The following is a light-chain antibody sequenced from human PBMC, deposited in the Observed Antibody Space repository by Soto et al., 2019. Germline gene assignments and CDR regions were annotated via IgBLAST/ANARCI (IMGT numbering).Light chain of an antibody. J-gene: IGKJ1*01. Sequence: EIVLTQSPGTLSLSPWERAALSCRASQSVSSSYLAWYQQKPGQAPRLLIYGVSTRATDIPDRFSGSGSGTDFTLTISRLEPEDFAVYYCQQYGTSPWTFGQGTKVDIK. CDR3: QQYGTSPWT. CDR1: QSVSSSY. V-gene: IGKV3-20*01. CDR2: GVS.